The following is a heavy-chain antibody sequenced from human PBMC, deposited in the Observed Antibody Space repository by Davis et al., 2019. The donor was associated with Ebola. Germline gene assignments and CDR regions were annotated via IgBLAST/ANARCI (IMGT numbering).Heavy chain of an antibody. V-gene: IGHV4-39*01. Sequence: SETLSLTCTVSGGSISTSNYYWGWIRQPPGKGLEWIGSIYYSVSTFYNPSLKSRVAISLDASNNEFSLRLSSVTAADTAMYYCAGRDKVRPVPGVGNWFDPWGQGTLVTVSS. CDR2: IYYSVST. CDR3: AGRDKVRPVPGVGNWFDP. J-gene: IGHJ5*02. CDR1: GGSISTSNYY. D-gene: IGHD6-19*01.